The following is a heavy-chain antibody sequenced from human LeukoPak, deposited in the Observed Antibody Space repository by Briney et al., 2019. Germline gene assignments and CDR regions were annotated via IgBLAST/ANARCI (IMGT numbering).Heavy chain of an antibody. CDR1: GFTFGSYG. Sequence: PGGSPRLSCAASGFTFGSYGMHWVRQAPGKGLEWVAVISYDGSNKYYADSVKGRFTISRDNSKNTLYLQMNSLRAEDTAVYYCAKDEGCSSTSCFIVGATMYPDYWGQGTLVTVSS. CDR2: ISYDGSNK. V-gene: IGHV3-30*18. D-gene: IGHD2-2*01. CDR3: AKDEGCSSTSCFIVGATMYPDY. J-gene: IGHJ4*02.